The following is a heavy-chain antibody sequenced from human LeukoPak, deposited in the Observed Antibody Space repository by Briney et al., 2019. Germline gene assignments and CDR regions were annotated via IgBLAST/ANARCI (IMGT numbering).Heavy chain of an antibody. CDR2: VSGSDGST. D-gene: IGHD6-6*01. Sequence: GGSLRLSCAASGFTFSSYAMRWVRQPQRQVSAREQSVSGSDGSTNYVDSVKGRFTSSIDNSKNTLYLQMNSLRAEDTAVYYCAKSGSSSSQGSSSGGWFDPWGQGTLVT. J-gene: IGHJ5*02. CDR1: GFTFSSYA. CDR3: AKSGSSSSQGSSSGGWFDP. V-gene: IGHV3-23*01.